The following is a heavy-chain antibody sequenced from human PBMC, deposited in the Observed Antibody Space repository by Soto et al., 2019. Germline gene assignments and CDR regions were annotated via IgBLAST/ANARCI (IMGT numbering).Heavy chain of an antibody. D-gene: IGHD6-19*01. V-gene: IGHV1-18*01. Sequence: QVQLVQSGAEVKKPGASVKVSCKASGYTFTSYGISWVRQAPGQGLEWMGWISAYNGNTNYAQKLQGRVTMTTDTSTSTANMELRRLRSDDTAVYYCARWFHQQWLDQPGDYWGQGTLVTVSS. CDR3: ARWFHQQWLDQPGDY. CDR2: ISAYNGNT. J-gene: IGHJ4*02. CDR1: GYTFTSYG.